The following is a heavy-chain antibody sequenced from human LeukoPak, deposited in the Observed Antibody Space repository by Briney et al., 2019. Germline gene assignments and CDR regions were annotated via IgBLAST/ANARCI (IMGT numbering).Heavy chain of an antibody. V-gene: IGHV4-59*01. J-gene: IGHJ5*02. CDR3: ARDYAPVELRGGFDP. Sequence: SETLSLTCTVSGGSISSYYWSWIRQPPGKGLEWIGYIYYSGSTNYNPSLKSRVTISVDTSKNQFSLKLSSVTAADTAVYYCARDYAPVELRGGFDPWGQGTLVTVSS. CDR2: IYYSGST. D-gene: IGHD3-10*01. CDR1: GGSISSYY.